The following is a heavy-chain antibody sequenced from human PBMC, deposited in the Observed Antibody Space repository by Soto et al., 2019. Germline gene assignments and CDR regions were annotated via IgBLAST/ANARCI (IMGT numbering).Heavy chain of an antibody. CDR2: IYSGGST. CDR1: GFTVSSNY. CDR3: ARAEQWLVRGFDY. V-gene: IGHV3-53*02. Sequence: EVQLVETGGGLIQPGGSLRLSCAASGFTVSSNYMSWVRQAPGKGLGWVSVIYSGGSTYYADSVKGRFTISRDNSKNTLYLQMNSLRAEDTAVYYCARAEQWLVRGFDYWGQGTLVTVSS. D-gene: IGHD6-19*01. J-gene: IGHJ4*02.